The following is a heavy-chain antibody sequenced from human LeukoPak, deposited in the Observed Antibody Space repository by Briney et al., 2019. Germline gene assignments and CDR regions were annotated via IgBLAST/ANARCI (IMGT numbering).Heavy chain of an antibody. D-gene: IGHD2-2*01. J-gene: IGHJ4*02. CDR2: ISSSSSTI. Sequence: PGGSLRLSCAASGFTFSSYSMNWVRQAPGKGLEWVSYISSSSSTIYYADSVKGRFTISRDNAKNTLYLQMNSLRAEDTAVYYCAKDISPVVPAARAFIDYWGQGTLVTVSS. CDR1: GFTFSSYS. V-gene: IGHV3-48*04. CDR3: AKDISPVVPAARAFIDY.